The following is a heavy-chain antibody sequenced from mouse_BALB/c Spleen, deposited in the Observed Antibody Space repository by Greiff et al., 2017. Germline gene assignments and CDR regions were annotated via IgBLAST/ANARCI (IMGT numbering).Heavy chain of an antibody. J-gene: IGHJ4*01. CDR3: ARGGWLLLYAMDY. Sequence: ESGPGLVKPSQSLSLTCSVTGYSITSGYYWNWIRQFPGNKLEWMGYISYDGSNNYNPSLKNRISITRDTSKNQFFLKLNSVTTEDTATYYCARGGWLLLYAMDYWGQGTSVTVSS. D-gene: IGHD2-3*01. V-gene: IGHV3-6*02. CDR1: GYSITSGYY. CDR2: ISYDGSN.